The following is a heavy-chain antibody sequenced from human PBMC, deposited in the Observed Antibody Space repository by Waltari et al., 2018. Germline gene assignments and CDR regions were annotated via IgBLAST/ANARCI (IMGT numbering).Heavy chain of an antibody. Sequence: QLQLQESGPGLVKPSETLSLPCTVSGGSISSSSYYWGWIRQPPGKGLEWIGSIYYSGSTYYNPSLKSRVTISVDTSKNQFSLKLSSVTAADTAVYYCARDSRGSSGYYSTSEYDWFDPWGQGTLVTVSS. CDR1: GGSISSSSYY. V-gene: IGHV4-39*07. CDR3: ARDSRGSSGYYSTSEYDWFDP. D-gene: IGHD3-22*01. J-gene: IGHJ5*02. CDR2: IYYSGST.